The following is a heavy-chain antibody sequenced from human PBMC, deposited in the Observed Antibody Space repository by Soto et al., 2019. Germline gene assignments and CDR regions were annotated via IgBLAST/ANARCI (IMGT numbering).Heavy chain of an antibody. Sequence: QVQLQESGPGLVKPSQTLSLTCTVSGGSMNSGGYCWSWIRQHPGEGLEWIGCISYGGTTPYTPSLTSRVIISVDTSKNQFSLKLTSVTAADTAVYYCSRGILVWGQGTLITVSS. D-gene: IGHD2-15*01. CDR3: SRGILV. CDR1: GGSMNSGGYC. CDR2: ISYGGTT. J-gene: IGHJ4*02. V-gene: IGHV4-31*03.